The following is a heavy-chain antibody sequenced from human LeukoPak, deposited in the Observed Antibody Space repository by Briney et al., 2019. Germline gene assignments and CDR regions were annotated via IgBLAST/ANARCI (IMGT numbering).Heavy chain of an antibody. Sequence: GSLRLSCAASGFTFSSYAMSWVRQAPGKGLEWVSAISGSGGSTYYADSVKGRFTISRDNSKNTLDLQMNSLRAEDTAVYYCAKGYSSGWYAGYWGQGTLVTVSS. CDR3: AKGYSSGWYAGY. V-gene: IGHV3-23*01. CDR2: ISGSGGST. D-gene: IGHD6-19*01. J-gene: IGHJ4*02. CDR1: GFTFSSYA.